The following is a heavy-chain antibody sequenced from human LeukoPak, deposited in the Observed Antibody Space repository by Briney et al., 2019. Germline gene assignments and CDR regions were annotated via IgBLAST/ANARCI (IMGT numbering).Heavy chain of an antibody. J-gene: IGHJ4*02. D-gene: IGHD3-22*01. V-gene: IGHV1-69*04. CDR1: GGTFSSYA. CDR2: IIPILGIA. CDR3: ARDLEIWEKPGDYYDSSGYYPVNYFDY. Sequence: ASVKVSCKASGGTFSSYAISWVRQAPGQGLEWMGRIIPILGIANYAQKSQGRVTITADKSTSTAYMELSSLRSEDTAVYYCARDLEIWEKPGDYYDSSGYYPVNYFDYWGQGTLVTVSS.